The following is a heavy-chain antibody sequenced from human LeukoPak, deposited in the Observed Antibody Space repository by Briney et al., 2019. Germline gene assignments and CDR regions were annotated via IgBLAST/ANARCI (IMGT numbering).Heavy chain of an antibody. CDR2: INTNTGTP. V-gene: IGHV7-4-1*02. CDR1: GYTFTNYA. J-gene: IGHJ4*02. Sequence: ASVKVSCKASGYTFTNYAMNWVRQAPGQGLEWLGWINTNTGTPTYAQGFTGRFVFSLDTSVSTTYLQINSLKAEDTAVYYCARVKYGRDAHNSDSWGQGTLVTVSS. D-gene: IGHD5-24*01. CDR3: ARVKYGRDAHNSDS.